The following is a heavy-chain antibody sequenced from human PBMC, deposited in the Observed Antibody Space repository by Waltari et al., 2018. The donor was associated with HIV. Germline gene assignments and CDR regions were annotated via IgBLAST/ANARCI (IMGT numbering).Heavy chain of an antibody. V-gene: IGHV3-11*01. CDR3: ATGGGQFRFGVAKRTYGMDV. CDR2: ISSSGSSI. Sequence: QVQLVESGGGLVKPGGSLRLPCAASGFTFSDYYMSCIRQAPGKALEWVSYISSSGSSIYYADSGKGRFTISRDNAKNSLYLQMSSLRAEDTAVYYCATGGGQFRFGVAKRTYGMDVWGQGTTVTVSS. D-gene: IGHD3-10*01. J-gene: IGHJ6*02. CDR1: GFTFSDYY.